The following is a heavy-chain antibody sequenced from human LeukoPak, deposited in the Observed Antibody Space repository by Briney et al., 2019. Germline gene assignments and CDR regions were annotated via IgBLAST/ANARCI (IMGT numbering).Heavy chain of an antibody. J-gene: IGHJ4*02. CDR2: IYYSGST. CDR1: GGSISSSSYY. V-gene: IGHV4-39*07. Sequence: SETLSLTRTVSGGSISSSSYYWGWIRQPPGKGLEWIGSIYYSGSTYYNPSLKSRVTISVDTSKNQFSLKLSSVTAADTAVYYCARSGSGYLRYYFDYWGQGTLVTVSS. CDR3: ARSGSGYLRYYFDY. D-gene: IGHD5-12*01.